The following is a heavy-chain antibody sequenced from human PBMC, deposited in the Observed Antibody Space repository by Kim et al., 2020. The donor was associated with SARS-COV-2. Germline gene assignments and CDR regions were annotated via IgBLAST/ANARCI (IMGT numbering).Heavy chain of an antibody. D-gene: IGHD3-16*01. Sequence: TDYNPSLKIRVTISVDTSKNQFSLKLSSVTAADTAVYYCASGWGYNWFDPWGQGTLVTVSS. CDR3: ASGWGYNWFDP. V-gene: IGHV4-59*09. J-gene: IGHJ5*02. CDR2: T.